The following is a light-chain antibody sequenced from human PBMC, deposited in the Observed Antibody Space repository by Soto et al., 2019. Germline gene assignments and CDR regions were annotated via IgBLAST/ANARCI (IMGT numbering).Light chain of an antibody. CDR2: WAS. CDR3: QQYYSTWT. J-gene: IGKJ1*01. Sequence: DIVMTQSPDSLAVSLGERATINCKSSQSVLYSSNNKNYLAWYQQKPGQSPKLLIYWASTRESGVPDRFSGSGSGTDFTLTISSLQAEDVAVYYCQQYYSTWTFGQGTKVEIK. CDR1: QSVLYSSNNKNY. V-gene: IGKV4-1*01.